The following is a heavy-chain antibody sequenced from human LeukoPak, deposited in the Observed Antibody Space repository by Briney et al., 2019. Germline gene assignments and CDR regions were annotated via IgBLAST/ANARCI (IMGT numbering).Heavy chain of an antibody. CDR3: ARQYSYGEENWFDP. V-gene: IGHV4-4*07. CDR2: IYTSGST. D-gene: IGHD5-18*01. Sequence: SETLSLTCTVSGGSISSYYWSWIRQPAGKGLEWIGRIYTSGSTNYNPSLKSRVTMSVDTSKNQFSLKLSSVTAADTAVYYCARQYSYGEENWFDPWGQGTLVTVSS. J-gene: IGHJ5*02. CDR1: GGSISSYY.